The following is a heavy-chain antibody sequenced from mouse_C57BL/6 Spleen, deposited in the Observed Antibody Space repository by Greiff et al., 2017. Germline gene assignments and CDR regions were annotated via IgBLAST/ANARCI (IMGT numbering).Heavy chain of an antibody. CDR3: ARGTGKDD. CDR2: IYPGDGDT. Sequence: QVQLKESGPELVKPGASVTISCKASGYAFRRSWMNWVKQRPGKGLEWIGRIYPGDGDTTYNGKFKGKARLTADKSSSTAYMQLSSLTWEDSAVYFCARGTGKDDWGQGTTLTVSS. V-gene: IGHV1-82*01. J-gene: IGHJ2*01. D-gene: IGHD4-1*01. CDR1: GYAFRRSW.